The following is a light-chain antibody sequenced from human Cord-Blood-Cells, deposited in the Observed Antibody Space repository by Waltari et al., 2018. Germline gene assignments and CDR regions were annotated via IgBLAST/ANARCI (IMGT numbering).Light chain of an antibody. CDR3: QQYNNWPLT. J-gene: IGKJ3*01. Sequence: EILMKQSPATLSVSPGERATLSCRASQSVSSNLAWYQQKPGQAPRLLIYGASTRATGIPARFSGSGSGTEFTLTISSLQSEDFAVYYCQQYNNWPLTIGPGTKVDIK. CDR1: QSVSSN. CDR2: GAS. V-gene: IGKV3-15*01.